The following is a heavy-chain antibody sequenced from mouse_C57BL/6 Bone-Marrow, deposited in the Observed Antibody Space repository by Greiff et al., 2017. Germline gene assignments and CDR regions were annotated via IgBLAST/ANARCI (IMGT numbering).Heavy chain of an antibody. D-gene: IGHD1-1*01. J-gene: IGHJ1*03. V-gene: IGHV1-85*01. CDR1: GYTFTTYD. Sequence: VQLQQSGAELVKPGASVKLSCKASGYTFTTYDIKWVKQRPGQGLEWIGWIYPRDGSTKYNEKFKGKATLTIDTSSSTVYMELNSLTSEDSAVYYCARDYGSSYCYFDVWGTGTTVTVSA. CDR3: ARDYGSSYCYFDV. CDR2: IYPRDGST.